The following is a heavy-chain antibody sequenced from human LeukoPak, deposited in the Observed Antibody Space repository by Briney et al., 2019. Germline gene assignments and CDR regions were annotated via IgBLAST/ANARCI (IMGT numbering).Heavy chain of an antibody. D-gene: IGHD3-10*01. J-gene: IGHJ6*03. CDR3: AKGGVPWFGELTYYMDV. Sequence: GGTLRLSCAASGFTFSSYGMHWVRQAPGKGLEWGAVIYYDGSNKYYADSVKGRFTISRDNSKNTLYLQMNSLRAEDKAVYYCAKGGVPWFGELTYYMDVWGKGTTVTVSS. CDR2: IYYDGSNK. V-gene: IGHV3-33*06. CDR1: GFTFSSYG.